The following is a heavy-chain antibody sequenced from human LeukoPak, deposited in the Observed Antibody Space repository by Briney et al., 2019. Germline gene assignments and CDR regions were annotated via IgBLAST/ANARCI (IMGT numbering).Heavy chain of an antibody. CDR2: INPNSGGT. CDR3: ARSRGVMSYYYYYGMDV. V-gene: IGHV1-2*02. J-gene: IGHJ6*02. CDR1: GYTFTGYY. Sequence: GASVKVPCKASGYTFTGYYMHWVRQAPGQGLEWMGWINPNSGGTNYAQKFQGRVTMTRDTSISTAYMELSRLRSDDTAVYYCARSRGVMSYYYYYGMDVWGQGTTVTVSS. D-gene: IGHD3-10*01.